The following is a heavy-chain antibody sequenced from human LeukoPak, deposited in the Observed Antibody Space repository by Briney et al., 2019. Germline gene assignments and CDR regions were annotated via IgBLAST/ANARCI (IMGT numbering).Heavy chain of an antibody. Sequence: SQTLSLTCTVGGGSINSDDYYWSWIRQSPGKGLEWIGHIDYSGSTSYNPSLKSRVSISLDTSKNQFSPRLSSMTAADTAVYYCARDRWFGEYNWFDPWGQGILVTVSS. CDR2: IDYSGST. CDR3: ARDRWFGEYNWFDP. CDR1: GGSINSDDYY. D-gene: IGHD3-10*01. V-gene: IGHV4-30-4*01. J-gene: IGHJ5*02.